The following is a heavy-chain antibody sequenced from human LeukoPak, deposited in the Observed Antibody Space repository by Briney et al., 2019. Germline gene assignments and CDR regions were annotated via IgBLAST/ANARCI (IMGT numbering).Heavy chain of an antibody. CDR3: AREYRSSSGRAFDY. V-gene: IGHV3-30-3*01. D-gene: IGHD6-6*01. Sequence: GGSLRLSCAASGFTFSSYAMHWVRQAPGKGLEWVAVISYDGSNKYYADSVKGRFTISRDNSKNTLYLQMNSLRAEDTAVYYCAREYRSSSGRAFDYWGQGTLVTVSS. CDR1: GFTFSSYA. CDR2: ISYDGSNK. J-gene: IGHJ4*02.